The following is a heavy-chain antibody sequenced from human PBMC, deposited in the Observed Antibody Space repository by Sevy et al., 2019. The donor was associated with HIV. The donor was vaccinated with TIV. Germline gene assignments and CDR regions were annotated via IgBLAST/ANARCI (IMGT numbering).Heavy chain of an antibody. CDR2: ISGSGGST. CDR1: GFTFSSYA. V-gene: IGHV3-23*01. D-gene: IGHD6-13*01. J-gene: IGHJ6*02. Sequence: GGSLRLSCAASGFTFSSYAMSWVRQAPGKGLEWVSAISGSGGSTYYADSVKGRFTISRDNSKNMLYLQMNILRAEDTAVYYCAKGSSSSWATYYYYYYGMDVWGQGTTVTVSS. CDR3: AKGSSSSWATYYYYYYGMDV.